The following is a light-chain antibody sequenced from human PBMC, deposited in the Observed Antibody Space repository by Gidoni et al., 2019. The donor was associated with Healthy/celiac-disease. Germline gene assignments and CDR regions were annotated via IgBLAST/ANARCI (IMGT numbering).Light chain of an antibody. Sequence: DIQMTQSPSTLSASVGDRVTITCRASQSISSWLAWYQQKPGKAPKLLIYKASSLESGVPSRFSGSGSGTEFTLTISSLQPDDFATYYCQQYNSYPLXVXGGTKVEIK. CDR3: QQYNSYPLX. V-gene: IGKV1-5*03. CDR2: KAS. CDR1: QSISSW. J-gene: IGKJ4*01.